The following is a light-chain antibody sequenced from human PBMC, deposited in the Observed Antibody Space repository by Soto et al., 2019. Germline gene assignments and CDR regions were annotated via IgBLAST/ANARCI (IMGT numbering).Light chain of an antibody. CDR3: HQYENYWT. V-gene: IGKV3-20*01. Sequence: EVVLTQSPGTLSLSPGDRATPYCRASETVTSDDLACYQQKPGQAPRRRFYGASRRAAGIQDRFSGSGSGTDFTLIISRLEPEDFVVDYCHQYENYWTFGQGTKVDIK. CDR2: GAS. J-gene: IGKJ1*01. CDR1: ETVTSDD.